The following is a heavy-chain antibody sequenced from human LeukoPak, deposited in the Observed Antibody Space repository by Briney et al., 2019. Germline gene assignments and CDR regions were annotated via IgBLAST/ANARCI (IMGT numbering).Heavy chain of an antibody. V-gene: IGHV4-59*11. Sequence: SETLSLTCTVSGGSISSHYWSWIRQPPGKGLEWIGYIYYSGSTNYSPSLKSRVTISVDTSRNHFSLKLNSLTAADTAVYYCARGRANFGPWGQGTLVTVSS. CDR1: GGSISSHY. J-gene: IGHJ5*02. CDR3: ARGRANFGP. CDR2: IYYSGST.